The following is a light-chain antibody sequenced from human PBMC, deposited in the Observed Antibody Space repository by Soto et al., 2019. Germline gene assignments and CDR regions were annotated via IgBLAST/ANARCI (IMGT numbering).Light chain of an antibody. CDR3: QSYDSSLSGSV. J-gene: IGLJ2*01. Sequence: QSVLTQPPSVSGAPGKRVTISCTGSSPNIGAGYDVHWYQQLPGTAPKLLIYGNSNRPSGVPDRFSSSKSGTSASLAITGLQADDEADYYCQSYDSSLSGSVFGGGTKLTV. CDR1: SPNIGAGYD. V-gene: IGLV1-40*01. CDR2: GNS.